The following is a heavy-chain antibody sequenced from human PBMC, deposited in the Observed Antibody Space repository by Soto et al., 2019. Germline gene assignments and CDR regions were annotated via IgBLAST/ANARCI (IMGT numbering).Heavy chain of an antibody. D-gene: IGHD3-3*01. CDR3: ARDRRFLEWLDY. CDR2: IWDDGSNK. J-gene: IGHJ4*02. V-gene: IGHV3-33*01. CDR1: GFTFTSYG. Sequence: QMHLVESGGGVVQPGRSLTLSCVASGFTFTSYGIHWVRQAPGKGLEWVAVIWDDGSNKYYVDSVKGRFSISRDNSNITVYRQMNSLRAEYTAVYYCARDRRFLEWLDYWGQGTLVSVSS.